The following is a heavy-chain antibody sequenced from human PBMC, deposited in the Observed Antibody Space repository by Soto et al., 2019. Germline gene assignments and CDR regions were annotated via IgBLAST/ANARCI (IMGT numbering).Heavy chain of an antibody. CDR3: ARGGMTTDNWFDP. CDR2: IIPIFGTA. D-gene: IGHD4-4*01. J-gene: IGHJ5*02. Sequence: SVKVSCKASGGTFSSYAISWVRQAPGQGLEWMGGIIPIFGTASYAQKFQGRVTITADESTSTAYMELSSLRSEDTAVYYCARGGMTTDNWFDPWGQGTLVTVSS. V-gene: IGHV1-69*13. CDR1: GGTFSSYA.